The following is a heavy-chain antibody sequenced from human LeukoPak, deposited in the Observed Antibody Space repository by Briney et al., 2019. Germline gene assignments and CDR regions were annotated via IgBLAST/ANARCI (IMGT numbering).Heavy chain of an antibody. V-gene: IGHV1-3*01. J-gene: IGHJ4*02. D-gene: IGHD3-10*01. Sequence: ASVKVSCKASGYTFTSYAMHWVRQAPGQRLEWMGWINAGNGNTKYSQKFQGRVTITRDTSASTAYMELSSLRSEDTAVYYCASLFGGSGSYYDLDYWGQGILVTVSS. CDR1: GYTFTSYA. CDR2: INAGNGNT. CDR3: ASLFGGSGSYYDLDY.